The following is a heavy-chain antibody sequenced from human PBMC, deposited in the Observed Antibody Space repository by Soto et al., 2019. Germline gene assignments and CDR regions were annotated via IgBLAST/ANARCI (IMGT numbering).Heavy chain of an antibody. J-gene: IGHJ6*02. V-gene: IGHV4-39*01. CDR2: IYYSGST. D-gene: IGHD6-19*01. CDR3: AGPSSGWSKKYYYYYGMDV. CDR1: GGSISSSSYY. Sequence: TLSLTCTVSGGSISSSSYYWGWIRQPPGKGLEWIGSIYYSGSTYYNPSLKSRVTISVDTSKNQFSLKLSSVTAADTAVYYCAGPSSGWSKKYYYYYGMDVWGQGTTVTVSS.